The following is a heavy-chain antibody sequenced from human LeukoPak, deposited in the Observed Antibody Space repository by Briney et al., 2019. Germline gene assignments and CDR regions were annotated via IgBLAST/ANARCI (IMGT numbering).Heavy chain of an antibody. CDR3: AKYVLPGGTPNPDYGLDV. J-gene: IGHJ6*02. CDR2: ISGSGGST. Sequence: GGSLRLSCAASGFTFSSYAMNWVRQAPGKGLEWVSGISGSGGSTYYADSVKVRFTISRDNSRNTLYLQMSSLRAEDTAVYYRAKYVLPGGTPNPDYGLDVWGQGTTVTVSS. D-gene: IGHD2-2*01. CDR1: GFTFSSYA. V-gene: IGHV3-23*01.